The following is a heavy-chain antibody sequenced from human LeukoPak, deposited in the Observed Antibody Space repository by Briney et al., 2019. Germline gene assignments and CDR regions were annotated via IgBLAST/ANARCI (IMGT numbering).Heavy chain of an antibody. J-gene: IGHJ4*02. CDR1: GVSISGSIYY. V-gene: IGHV4-39*01. CDR3: ATYKRGIPHEY. CDR2: MHYSGST. D-gene: IGHD1-1*01. Sequence: KPSETLSLTCTVSGVSISGSIYYWGWIRQPPGKGLEWIATMHYSGSTHYNPSLKSRVTISVDTSKNQVSLKLTSVIAADTAVYYCATYKRGIPHEYWGQGTLVTVSS.